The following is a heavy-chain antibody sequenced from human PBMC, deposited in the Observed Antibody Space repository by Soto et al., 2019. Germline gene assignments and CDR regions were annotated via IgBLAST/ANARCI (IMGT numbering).Heavy chain of an antibody. V-gene: IGHV3-66*01. D-gene: IGHD3-16*01. CDR3: ATMGANYYYYMDV. Sequence: GGSLRLSCAASGFTVSSNYMSWVHQAPGKGLEWVSVIYSGGSTYYADSVKGRFTISRDNSKNTLYLQMNSLRAEDTAVYYCATMGANYYYYMDVWGKGTTVTVSS. CDR2: IYSGGST. CDR1: GFTVSSNY. J-gene: IGHJ6*03.